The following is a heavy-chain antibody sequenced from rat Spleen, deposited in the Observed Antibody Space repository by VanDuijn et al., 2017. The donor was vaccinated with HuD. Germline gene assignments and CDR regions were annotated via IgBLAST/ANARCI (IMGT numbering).Heavy chain of an antibody. D-gene: IGHD1-10*01. CDR2: ISYDGSLT. CDR1: GFTFINYG. J-gene: IGHJ2*01. V-gene: IGHV5-29*01. CDR3: ARHRNYNSYGDY. Sequence: EVQLVESGGDLVQPGRSLKLSCAASGFTFINYGMAWVRQAPTKGLEWVATISYDGSLTYYRDSVKGRFSISRDNAKSTLYLQMDSLRSEDTATYYWARHRNYNSYGDYWGQGVMVSVSS.